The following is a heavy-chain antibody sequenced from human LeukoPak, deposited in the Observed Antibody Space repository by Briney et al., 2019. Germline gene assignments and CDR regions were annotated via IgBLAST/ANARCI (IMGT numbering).Heavy chain of an antibody. J-gene: IGHJ3*02. D-gene: IGHD5-24*01. CDR3: ARTLHLETTPLGFDI. Sequence: SQTLSLTCGVSGGSISSGGFSWSWIRQPPGKGLEWIGYIYHSGSTYYKPSLKSRVTISIDRSKNYSSLNLSSVTAADTAVYYCARTLHLETTPLGFDIWGQGTMVTVSS. V-gene: IGHV4-30-2*02. CDR1: GGSISSGGFS. CDR2: IYHSGST.